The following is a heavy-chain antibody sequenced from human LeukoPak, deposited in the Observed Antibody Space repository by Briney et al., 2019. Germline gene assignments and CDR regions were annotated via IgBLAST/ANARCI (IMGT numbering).Heavy chain of an antibody. D-gene: IGHD6-6*01. CDR3: ARQSIAARGYYYYMDV. CDR1: GGSIRSSSYY. V-gene: IGHV4-39*07. CDR2: GYYSGST. J-gene: IGHJ6*03. Sequence: SETLSLTCTVSGGSIRSSSYYWGWIRQPPGKGLEWIESGYYSGSTYYNPSLKSRVTISVDTSKNQFSLKLSSVTAADTAVYCCARQSIAARGYYYYMDVWGKGTTVTVSS.